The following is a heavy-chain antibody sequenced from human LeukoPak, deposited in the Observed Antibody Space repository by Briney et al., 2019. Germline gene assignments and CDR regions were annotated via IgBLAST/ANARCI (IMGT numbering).Heavy chain of an antibody. D-gene: IGHD3-22*01. Sequence: SETLSLTCTVSSGSISNYYWSWIRQPPGKGLEWIGYIYYSGNTDYNPSLKSRVTISVDTSKNQFSLSMTSVTAADTAVYFCATTWYYDSRGYLFDDWGHGTLVTVSS. CDR1: SGSISNYY. J-gene: IGHJ4*01. CDR3: ATTWYYDSRGYLFDD. CDR2: IYYSGNT. V-gene: IGHV4-59*01.